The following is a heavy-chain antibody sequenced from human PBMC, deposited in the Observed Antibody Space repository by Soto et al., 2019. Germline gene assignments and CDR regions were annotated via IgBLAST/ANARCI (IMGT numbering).Heavy chain of an antibody. CDR1: GYTFTSYG. CDR3: ARDRGLGWFDP. CDR2: ISAYNGNT. J-gene: IGHJ5*02. Sequence: ASVKVSCKASGYTFTSYGISWVRQAPGQGLEWMGWISAYNGNTNYAQKLQGRVTMTTDTSTSTAYIELRRLSSDDTAVYYCARDRGLGWFDPWGQGTLVTVSS. V-gene: IGHV1-18*01.